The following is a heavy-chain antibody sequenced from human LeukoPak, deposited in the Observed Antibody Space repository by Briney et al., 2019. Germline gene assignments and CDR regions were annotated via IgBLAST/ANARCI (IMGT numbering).Heavy chain of an antibody. D-gene: IGHD6-6*01. J-gene: IGHJ4*02. CDR3: AAISYSGTWPVGY. Sequence: PGGSLRLSCAASGFTFSSYAMSWVRQAPGQGLEWVSAINAGADTTYTADSVKGRFTISRDNSRNTVDLQMHSLRAEDTAVYYCAAISYSGTWPVGYWGQGTLVTV. CDR1: GFTFSSYA. V-gene: IGHV3-23*01. CDR2: INAGADTT.